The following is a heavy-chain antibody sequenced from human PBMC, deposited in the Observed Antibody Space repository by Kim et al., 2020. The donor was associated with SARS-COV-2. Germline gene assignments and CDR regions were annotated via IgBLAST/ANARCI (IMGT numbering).Heavy chain of an antibody. V-gene: IGHV3-7*01. J-gene: IGHJ5*02. Sequence: GGSLRLSCAASGFTFSSYWMSWVRQAPGKGLEWVANIKQDGSEKYYVDSVKGRFTISRDNAKNSLYLQMNSLRAEDTAVYYCARPLRYFDWTFDPWGQGTLVTVSS. CDR2: IKQDGSEK. D-gene: IGHD3-9*01. CDR1: GFTFSSYW. CDR3: ARPLRYFDWTFDP.